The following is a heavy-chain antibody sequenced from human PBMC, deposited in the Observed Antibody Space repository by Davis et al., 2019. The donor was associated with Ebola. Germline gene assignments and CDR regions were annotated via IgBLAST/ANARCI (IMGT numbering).Heavy chain of an antibody. D-gene: IGHD6-25*01. Sequence: SETLSLTCAVSGGSVSSGGYYWNWIRQPPGKGLEWIGYFFYSGNTNYNPSLMSRATISVDTSTNQVSLKLKSVTTADTAVYYCAALAGYWGQGTLVTVSS. CDR1: GGSVSSGGYY. CDR2: FFYSGNT. CDR3: AALAGY. J-gene: IGHJ4*02. V-gene: IGHV4-61*08.